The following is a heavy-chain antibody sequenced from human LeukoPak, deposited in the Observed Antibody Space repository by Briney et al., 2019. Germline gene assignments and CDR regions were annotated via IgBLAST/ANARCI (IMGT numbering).Heavy chain of an antibody. CDR3: ARDPNSSGWYEGGWFDP. J-gene: IGHJ5*02. CDR2: ISSNGGYI. Sequence: GGSLRLSCAASGFTFSNYTMNWVRQAPGKGLEWVSSISSNGGYIYYVDSLKGRFTISRDNAKNTLYLQMNSLRAEDTAVYYCARDPNSSGWYEGGWFDPWGQGTLVTVSS. CDR1: GFTFSNYT. D-gene: IGHD6-19*01. V-gene: IGHV3-21*01.